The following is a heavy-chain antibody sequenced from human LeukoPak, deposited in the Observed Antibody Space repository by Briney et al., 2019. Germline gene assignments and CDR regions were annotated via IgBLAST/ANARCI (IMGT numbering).Heavy chain of an antibody. CDR3: AKPKYSSGWYFDY. CDR2: ISGSGGST. D-gene: IGHD6-19*01. V-gene: IGHV3-23*01. J-gene: IGHJ4*02. Sequence: GGSLRLSCAASGFTFSSYAMSWVRQAPGKGLEWVSGISGSGGSTYYADSVKGRFTISSDNSKNTLYLQMNSLRADDSAVYYCAKPKYSSGWYFDYWGQGTLVTVSS. CDR1: GFTFSSYA.